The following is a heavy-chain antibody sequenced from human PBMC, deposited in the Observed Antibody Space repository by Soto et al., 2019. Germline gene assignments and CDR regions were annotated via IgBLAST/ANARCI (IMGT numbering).Heavy chain of an antibody. J-gene: IGHJ4*02. V-gene: IGHV3-23*01. Sequence: EVQLLESGGGLVQPGGSLRLSCAASGFTFSSYAVSWVRQAPGKGLDWVSAISASAGSTYYAESVKVRFTISRDNSKNTLYLQMRGLRAEDTAICYCLKIAVIVGFTQTTSDYWGQGTLVTVSS. CDR3: LKIAVIVGFTQTTSDY. CDR2: ISASAGST. CDR1: GFTFSSYA. D-gene: IGHD3-22*01.